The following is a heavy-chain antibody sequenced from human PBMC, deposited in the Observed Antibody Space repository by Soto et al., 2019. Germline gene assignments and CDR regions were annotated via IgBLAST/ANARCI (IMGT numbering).Heavy chain of an antibody. Sequence: EVQLVESGGGLVKPGGSLRLSCAASGFTFDSYSMNCVRQAPGKGLEWVSYISVTSTYIYYADSVKGRFTISRDNAKNSLCLQMNSLRAEATAMYYCARGGPIVVVSNWYFDLWGRGALVTVSS. CDR2: ISVTSTYI. V-gene: IGHV3-21*01. J-gene: IGHJ2*01. CDR1: GFTFDSYS. CDR3: ARGGPIVVVSNWYFDL. D-gene: IGHD2-15*01.